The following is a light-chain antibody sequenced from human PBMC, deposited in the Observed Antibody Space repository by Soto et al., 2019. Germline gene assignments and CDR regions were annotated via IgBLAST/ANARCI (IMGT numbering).Light chain of an antibody. Sequence: DIQMTQSPSTLSASVGDRVTITCRASQSISSWLAWYQQKPGKAPKLLIYDASSLESGVPSRFSGSGSGTEFTLTISSLQPDDFATYYCQQLNSYPRVTFGPGTKVDIK. CDR3: QQLNSYPRVT. J-gene: IGKJ3*01. CDR2: DAS. CDR1: QSISSW. V-gene: IGKV1-5*01.